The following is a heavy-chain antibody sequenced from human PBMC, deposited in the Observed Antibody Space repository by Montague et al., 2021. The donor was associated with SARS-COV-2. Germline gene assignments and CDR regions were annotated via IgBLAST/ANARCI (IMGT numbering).Heavy chain of an antibody. Sequence: SETLSLTCAVYGGSFSGYYWSWIRQPPGKGLEWIGEINHSGSTNYNPSLKSRVTISVDTSKNQFSLTLISVTAADTAVYYCARGLPITRFYYYYGMDVWGQGTTVTVSS. V-gene: IGHV4-34*01. CDR1: GGSFSGYY. CDR2: INHSGST. J-gene: IGHJ6*02. D-gene: IGHD3-10*02. CDR3: ARGLPITRFYYYYGMDV.